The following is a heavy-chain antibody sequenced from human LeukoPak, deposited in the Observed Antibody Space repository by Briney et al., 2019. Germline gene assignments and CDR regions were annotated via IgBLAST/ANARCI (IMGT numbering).Heavy chain of an antibody. Sequence: SVKVSCKASGGTFSSYAISWVRQAPGQGLEWMGGIIPIFGTANYAQKFQGRVTITADESTSTAYMELSSLRSEDTAVYYCARDGRSWSGYFHQPYYYYCTDVWGKGTTVTVSS. D-gene: IGHD3-3*01. V-gene: IGHV1-69*01. CDR2: IIPIFGTA. J-gene: IGHJ6*03. CDR1: GGTFSSYA. CDR3: ARDGRSWSGYFHQPYYYYCTDV.